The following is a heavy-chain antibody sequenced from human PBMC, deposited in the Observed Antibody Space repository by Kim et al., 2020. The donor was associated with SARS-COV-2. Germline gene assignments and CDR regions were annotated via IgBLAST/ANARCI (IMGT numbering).Heavy chain of an antibody. Sequence: GSTNYTPSLKGRVTISVDTSKNQFSRKLSSVTAADTAVYYCAKGYSLDYWGQGILVTVSS. CDR3: AKGYSLDY. J-gene: IGHJ4*02. CDR2: GST. V-gene: IGHV4-34*01. D-gene: IGHD3-22*01.